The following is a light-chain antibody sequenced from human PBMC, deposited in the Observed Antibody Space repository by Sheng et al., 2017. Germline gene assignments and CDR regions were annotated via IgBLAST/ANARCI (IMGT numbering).Light chain of an antibody. Sequence: AIRMTQSPPSLSASTGDRVTITCRASQDISTYLAWYQHKPGKAPKLLIYKASNLEGGVPSRFSGSGSGTDFTLTISSLQPDDFATYYCQQYQSYPWTFGHGTKV. J-gene: IGKJ1*01. CDR2: KAS. V-gene: IGKV1-8*01. CDR1: QDISTY. CDR3: QQYQSYPWT.